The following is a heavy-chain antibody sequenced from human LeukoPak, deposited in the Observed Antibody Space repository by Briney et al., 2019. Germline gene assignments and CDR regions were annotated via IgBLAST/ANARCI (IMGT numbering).Heavy chain of an antibody. CDR3: ARDHDYSNYGSPIGY. Sequence: SVKVSCKASGYTFTSYDINWVRQATGQGLEWMGWMNPNSGNTGYAQKFQGRVTITADESTSTAYMELSSLRSEDTAVYYCARDHDYSNYGSPIGYWGQGTLVTVSS. D-gene: IGHD4-11*01. CDR2: MNPNSGNT. CDR1: GYTFTSYD. V-gene: IGHV1-8*01. J-gene: IGHJ4*02.